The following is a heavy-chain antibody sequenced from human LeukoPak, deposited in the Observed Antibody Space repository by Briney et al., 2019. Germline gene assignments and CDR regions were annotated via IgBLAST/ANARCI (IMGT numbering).Heavy chain of an antibody. D-gene: IGHD6-6*01. V-gene: IGHV1-2*02. CDR2: INPNSGGT. Sequence: ASVKVSCKASGYTFTGYYMHWVRQAPGQGLEWMGWINPNSGGTNYAQKFQGRVTMTRDTSISTAYMELSRLRSDDTAVYYCARDRYTSSGEVGYWGQGTLVTVSS. CDR1: GYTFTGYY. J-gene: IGHJ4*02. CDR3: ARDRYTSSGEVGY.